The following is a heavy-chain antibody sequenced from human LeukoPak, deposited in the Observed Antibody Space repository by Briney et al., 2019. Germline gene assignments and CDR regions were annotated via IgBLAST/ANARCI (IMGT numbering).Heavy chain of an antibody. CDR2: IHPRGGSA. V-gene: IGHV1-46*01. J-gene: IGHJ3*02. D-gene: IGHD3-22*01. Sequence: ASVKVSCKASGYTFTSNYIHWVRQAPGQGLEWMGIIHPRGGSARYAQRFQGRVTMTRDTSTSTVYMELSRLRSEDTAVYYCARHFVNYYDTGGDALDIWGQGTMVTVSS. CDR1: GYTFTSNY. CDR3: ARHFVNYYDTGGDALDI.